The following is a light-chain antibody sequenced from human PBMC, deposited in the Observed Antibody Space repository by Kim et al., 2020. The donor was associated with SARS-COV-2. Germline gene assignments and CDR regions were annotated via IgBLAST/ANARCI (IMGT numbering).Light chain of an antibody. CDR2: DVT. V-gene: IGLV2-14*03. Sequence: GRPITISGPGTSSDVGGHNFVSWYQQHPGTAPKLIIYDVTDRPSGVSYRFSGSKSGNTASLTISGLQAEDEADYYCSSYTDTSTVIFGGGTQLTVL. CDR3: SSYTDTSTVI. J-gene: IGLJ2*01. CDR1: SSDVGGHNF.